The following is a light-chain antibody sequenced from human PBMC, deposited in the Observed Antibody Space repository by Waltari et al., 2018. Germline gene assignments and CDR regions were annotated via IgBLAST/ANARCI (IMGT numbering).Light chain of an antibody. CDR1: SSDVGAYNY. Sequence: QSALTQPASVSASPGQSITISCTGTSSDVGAYNYFSWYQQHPGKTPKLIIYDVRIRPSGVSNRFSGSKSGNTASLTISGLQADDEVDYYCSSSTSSTTRVFGGGTRLTVL. CDR3: SSSTSSTTRV. V-gene: IGLV2-14*03. J-gene: IGLJ3*02. CDR2: DVR.